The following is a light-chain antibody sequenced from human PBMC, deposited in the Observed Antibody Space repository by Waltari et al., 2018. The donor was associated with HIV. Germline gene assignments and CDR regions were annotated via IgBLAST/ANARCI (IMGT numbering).Light chain of an antibody. V-gene: IGLV2-23*02. CDR1: ISDIGFFNL. CDR2: EVS. CDR3: CSYAGGRVFVL. J-gene: IGLJ2*01. Sequence: QSALTQPASVSGSPGQSITLSCTGPISDIGFFNLFSWYQQYPGRAPKLIIYEVSKRPSGVSDRFSGSKSGNRASLTVAGLKVEDEADYYCCSYAGGRVFVLFGGGTRLTV.